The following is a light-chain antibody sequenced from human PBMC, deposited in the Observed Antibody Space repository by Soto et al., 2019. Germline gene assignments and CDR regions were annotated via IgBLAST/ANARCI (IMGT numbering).Light chain of an antibody. CDR2: GAS. Sequence: EIVLTQSPGTLSLSPGERATLSCRASQRVSSSYLAWYQQKPGQAPRLLIYGASSRATGIPDRFSGSGSGTDFTLTISRVEPEDFAVYYCQQYGSSPPYTFGQGTQLEIK. V-gene: IGKV3-20*01. CDR3: QQYGSSPPYT. J-gene: IGKJ2*01. CDR1: QRVSSSY.